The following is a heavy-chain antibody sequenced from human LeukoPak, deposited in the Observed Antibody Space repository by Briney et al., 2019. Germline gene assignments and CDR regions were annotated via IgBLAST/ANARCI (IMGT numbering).Heavy chain of an antibody. Sequence: PSGTLSLTCTVSGGSISSGDYYWSWIPQRSGKGLEWIGEINHRGSTNYNPSLKSRDTITVDTSKNQFSLKLSSVTAADTAVYYCARRLAARPTYTYDYYMDVWGKGTTVTVSS. D-gene: IGHD6-6*01. CDR1: GGSISSGDYY. CDR3: ARRLAARPTYTYDYYMDV. V-gene: IGHV4-39*07. CDR2: INHRGST. J-gene: IGHJ6*03.